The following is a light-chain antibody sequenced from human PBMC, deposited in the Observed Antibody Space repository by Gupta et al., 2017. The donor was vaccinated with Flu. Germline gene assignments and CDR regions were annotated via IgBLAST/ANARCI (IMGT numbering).Light chain of an antibody. Sequence: DVQGNQSPSSLSASVGDRVTITCRTSQSVVKYLPWYQQKSGGATKLLIHGASDSTPGVPLRVSGMGVGTEFTLTINNLELEDDAIDNCQETESTYPWTFGQGTKVEI. CDR2: GAS. V-gene: IGKV1-39*01. CDR3: QETESTYPWT. CDR1: QSVVKY. J-gene: IGKJ1*01.